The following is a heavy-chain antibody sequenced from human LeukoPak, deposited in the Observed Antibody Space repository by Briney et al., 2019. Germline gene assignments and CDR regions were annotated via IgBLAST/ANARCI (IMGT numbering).Heavy chain of an antibody. CDR2: IASDGST. D-gene: IGHD6-19*01. CDR1: GFTFSRYW. CDR3: ARVGRSGWTVDY. Sequence: PGGSLRLSCAASGFTFSRYWMHWVRQAPGKGLVWVSRIASDGSTVYADSVKGRFTISRDNAKNSLHLQMNSLRAEDTAVYYCARVGRSGWTVDYWGQGTLVTVSS. V-gene: IGHV3-74*01. J-gene: IGHJ4*02.